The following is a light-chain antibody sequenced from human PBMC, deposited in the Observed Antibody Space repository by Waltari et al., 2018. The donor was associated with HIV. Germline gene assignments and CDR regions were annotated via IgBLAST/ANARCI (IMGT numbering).Light chain of an antibody. CDR1: QSIGSS. V-gene: IGKV1-39*01. Sequence: DIQMTQSPSSLSASVGDRVTITCRASQSIGSSLNWYQQKPGKAPNLLIYTTRRLQGGVPSRFGGTRSGTNFTLTIDSLQPEDFATYYCQESSGNSPTFGQGPNWRS. J-gene: IGKJ2*01. CDR2: TTR. CDR3: QESSGNSPT.